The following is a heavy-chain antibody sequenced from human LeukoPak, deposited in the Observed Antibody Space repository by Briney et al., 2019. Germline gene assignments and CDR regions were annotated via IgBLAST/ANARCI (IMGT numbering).Heavy chain of an antibody. Sequence: GESLKISCKGSGYSFSSNWIGWVRQMPGRGREWMGIIYPGDSDTRYSPSFQGQVTISADKSISTAYLQWSSLKASDAAMYYCAAAFDRFLFDYWGQGTLVTVSS. J-gene: IGHJ4*02. CDR3: AAAFDRFLFDY. V-gene: IGHV5-51*01. CDR2: IYPGDSDT. D-gene: IGHD3-9*01. CDR1: GYSFSSNW.